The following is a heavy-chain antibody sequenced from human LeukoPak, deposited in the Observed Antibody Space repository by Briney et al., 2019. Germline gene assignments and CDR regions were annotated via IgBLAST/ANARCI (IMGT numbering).Heavy chain of an antibody. Sequence: SGGSLRLSCAASEFTFSDYYMSWIRQAPGKGLEWVSYISSSSSYTNYADSVKGRFTISRDNAKNSLYLQMNSLRAEDTAVYYCARVAGRRTDAFDIWGQGTMVTVSP. CDR2: ISSSSSYT. D-gene: IGHD6-19*01. V-gene: IGHV3-11*06. CDR1: EFTFSDYY. J-gene: IGHJ3*02. CDR3: ARVAGRRTDAFDI.